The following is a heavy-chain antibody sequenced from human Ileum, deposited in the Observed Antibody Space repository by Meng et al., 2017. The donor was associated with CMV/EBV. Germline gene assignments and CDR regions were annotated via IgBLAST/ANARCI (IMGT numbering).Heavy chain of an antibody. J-gene: IGHJ4*02. Sequence: CPLSGHSVSRTSVTWNWLRQSPSRGLEWLGRTYYRSKWYHDYAVSMKSRMTINPDTSKNQFSLQLNSVTPEDTAVYYCARQNGPFDYWGRGTLVTVSS. CDR2: TYYRSKWYH. CDR3: ARQNGPFDY. CDR1: GHSVSRTSVT. V-gene: IGHV6-1*01.